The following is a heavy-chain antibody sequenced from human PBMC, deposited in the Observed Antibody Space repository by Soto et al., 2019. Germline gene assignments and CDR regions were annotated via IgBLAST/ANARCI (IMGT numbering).Heavy chain of an antibody. Sequence: QVQLVQSGAEVKKPGSSVKVSCKASGGTFSSYAISWVRQAPGQGLEWMGGIIPIFGTANYAQKFQGRVTITADESTSTGYMELSSLRSEDTAVYYCARAAGSPIMVYAIRGSYYYYGMDVWGQGTTVTVSS. J-gene: IGHJ6*02. CDR3: ARAAGSPIMVYAIRGSYYYYGMDV. CDR1: GGTFSSYA. D-gene: IGHD2-8*01. V-gene: IGHV1-69*01. CDR2: IIPIFGTA.